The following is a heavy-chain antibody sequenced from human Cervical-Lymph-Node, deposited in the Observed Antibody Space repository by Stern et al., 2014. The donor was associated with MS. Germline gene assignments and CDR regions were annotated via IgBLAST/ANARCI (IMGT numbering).Heavy chain of an antibody. CDR2: FVPEYVKT. V-gene: IGHV1-24*01. CDR3: ATDDWKDGYIYDAFDT. J-gene: IGHJ3*02. CDR1: GYSLSELS. D-gene: IGHD5-24*01. Sequence: QVQLVQSGAEVKKPGASVKVSCRVSGYSLSELSIHWVRQAPGRRPEWMGGFVPEYVKTIYAQKFQGRLTMTEDTSVDTAYMEVTSLRSEDTAVYYCATDDWKDGYIYDAFDTWGQGTLVTVSS.